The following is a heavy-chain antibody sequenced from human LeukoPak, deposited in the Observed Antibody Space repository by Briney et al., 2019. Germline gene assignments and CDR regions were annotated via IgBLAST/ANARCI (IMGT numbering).Heavy chain of an antibody. D-gene: IGHD3-3*01. CDR1: GFTFSHHA. J-gene: IGHJ4*02. Sequence: PGGSLRLSCAVSGFTFSHHAMSWVRQAPGKGPEWVSSLIGSGASAYYTDSVKGRFTISRDNSKDTLFLQMNSLRVDDTAVYYCARDLPGLEWFGDWGQGVLVTVSS. CDR2: LIGSGASA. CDR3: ARDLPGLEWFGD. V-gene: IGHV3-23*01.